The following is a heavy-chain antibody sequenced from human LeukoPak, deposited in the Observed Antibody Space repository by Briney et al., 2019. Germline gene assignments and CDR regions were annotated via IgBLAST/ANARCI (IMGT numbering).Heavy chain of an antibody. CDR2: ISSSGSTI. Sequence: GGSLRLSCAASGFTFSSYEMNWVRQAPGKELEWVSYISSSGSTIYYADSVKGRFTISRDNAKNSLYLQMNSLRAEDTAVYYCARVWEGYCSGVNCDYFDNWGQGTLVTVSS. CDR1: GFTFSSYE. V-gene: IGHV3-48*03. D-gene: IGHD2-15*01. CDR3: ARVWEGYCSGVNCDYFDN. J-gene: IGHJ4*02.